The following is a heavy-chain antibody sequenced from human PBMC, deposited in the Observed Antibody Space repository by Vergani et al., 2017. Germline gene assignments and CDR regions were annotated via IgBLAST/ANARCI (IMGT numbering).Heavy chain of an antibody. CDR2: ISGSGGST. D-gene: IGHD6-13*01. CDR1: GFTFSSYA. V-gene: IGHV3-23*04. J-gene: IGHJ4*02. Sequence: EVQLVESGGGLVQPGGSLRLSCAASGFTFSSYAMSWVRQAPGKGLEWVSAISGSGGSTYYADSVKGRFTISRDNAKNSLYLQMNSLRAEDTAVYYCARDPTLKYWSSSWNNHFDYWGQGTLVTVSS. CDR3: ARDPTLKYWSSSWNNHFDY.